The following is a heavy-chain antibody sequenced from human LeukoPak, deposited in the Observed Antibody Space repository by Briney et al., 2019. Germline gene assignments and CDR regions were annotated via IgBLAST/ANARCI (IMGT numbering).Heavy chain of an antibody. CDR1: GGSISSYY. J-gene: IGHJ4*02. V-gene: IGHV4-4*07. CDR2: IYTSGST. CDR3: ARDFGRYGDYFYFDY. D-gene: IGHD4-17*01. Sequence: KPSETLSLTCTVSGGSISSYYWSWIRQPAGKGLEWIGRIYTSGSTNYNPSLKSRVTMSVDTSKNQFSLKLSSVTAADTAVYYWARDFGRYGDYFYFDYWGQGTLVTVSS.